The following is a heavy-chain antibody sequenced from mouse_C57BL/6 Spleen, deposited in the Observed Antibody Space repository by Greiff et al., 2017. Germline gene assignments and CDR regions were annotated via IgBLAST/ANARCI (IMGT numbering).Heavy chain of an antibody. V-gene: IGHV1-82*01. CDR1: GYAFSSSW. CDR3: ARGKNYDPFYAMDY. J-gene: IGHJ4*01. Sequence: VQLQQSGPELVKPGASVKISCKASGYAFSSSWMNWVKQRPGKGLEWIGRIYPGDGDTNYNGKFKGKATLTADKSSSTAYMQLSSLTSEDSAVXFCARGKNYDPFYAMDYWGQGTSVTVSS. CDR2: IYPGDGDT. D-gene: IGHD2-4*01.